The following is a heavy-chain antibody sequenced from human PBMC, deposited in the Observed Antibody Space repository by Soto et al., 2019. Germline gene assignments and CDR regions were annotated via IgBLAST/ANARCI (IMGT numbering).Heavy chain of an antibody. D-gene: IGHD2-15*01. CDR1: GFSLTTSGVG. CDR2: VYWDGDE. V-gene: IGHV2-5*02. Sequence: QITLKESGPALVSPTQALTLTCTFSGFSLTTSGVGVAWIRQPPGKALECLALVYWDGDERFNPSLRNRLTLTKYTSKNRVVLTMTNMDPVDTGTYYCAHRGGCSAASCFSNYFDAWGQGALVTVSS. CDR3: AHRGGCSAASCFSNYFDA. J-gene: IGHJ5*02.